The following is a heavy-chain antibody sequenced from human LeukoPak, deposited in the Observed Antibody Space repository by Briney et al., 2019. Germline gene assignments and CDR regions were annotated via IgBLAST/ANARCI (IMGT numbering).Heavy chain of an antibody. CDR3: ARDTIAVAGNFDY. D-gene: IGHD6-19*01. CDR2: INPNSGGT. CDR1: GYTFTGYY. Sequence: ASVKVSCKASGYTFTGYYMHWVRQAPGQGLEWMGWINPNSGGTNYAQKLQGRVTMTTDTSTSTAYMELRSLRSDDTAVYYCARDTIAVAGNFDYWGQGTLVTVSS. J-gene: IGHJ4*02. V-gene: IGHV1-2*02.